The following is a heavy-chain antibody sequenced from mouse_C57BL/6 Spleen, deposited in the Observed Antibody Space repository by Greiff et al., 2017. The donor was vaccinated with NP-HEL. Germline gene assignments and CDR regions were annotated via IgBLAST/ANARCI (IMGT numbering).Heavy chain of an antibody. Sequence: QVHVKQSGAELVKPGASVKISCKASGYAFSSYWMNWVKQRPGKGLEWIGQIYPGDGDTNYNGKFKGKATLTADESSSTAYMQLSSLTSEDSAVYFCARAGATAQATYYAMDYWGQGTSVTVSS. J-gene: IGHJ4*01. CDR1: GYAFSSYW. CDR2: IYPGDGDT. V-gene: IGHV1-80*01. D-gene: IGHD3-2*02. CDR3: ARAGATAQATYYAMDY.